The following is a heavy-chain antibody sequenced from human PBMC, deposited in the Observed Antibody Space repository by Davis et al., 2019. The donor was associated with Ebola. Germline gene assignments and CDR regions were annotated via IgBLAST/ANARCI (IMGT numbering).Heavy chain of an antibody. CDR1: GGSISSYY. V-gene: IGHV4-59*12. CDR2: IYYSGST. Sequence: SETLSLTCTVSGGSISSYYWSWIRQPPGKGLEWIGYIYYSGSTNYNPSLKSRVTISVDTSKNQFSLKLSSVTAADTAVYYCARPRYSSSWPEALSLWGQGTMVSVSP. CDR3: ARPRYSSSWPEALSL. J-gene: IGHJ3*01. D-gene: IGHD6-13*01.